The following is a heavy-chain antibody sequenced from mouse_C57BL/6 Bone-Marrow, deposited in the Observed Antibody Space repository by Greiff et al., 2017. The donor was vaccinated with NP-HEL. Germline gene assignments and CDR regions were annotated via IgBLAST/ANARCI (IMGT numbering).Heavy chain of an antibody. CDR3: AELGLSWFAY. CDR1: GFTFSDYG. J-gene: IGHJ3*01. V-gene: IGHV5-17*01. CDR2: ISSGSSTI. Sequence: DVQLVESGGGLVKPGGSLKLSCAASGFTFSDYGMHWVRQAPEKGLEWVAYISSGSSTIYYADTVKGRFTISRDHAKNTLFLQMTSLRSEDTAMYYCAELGLSWFAYWGQGTLVTVSA. D-gene: IGHD4-1*01.